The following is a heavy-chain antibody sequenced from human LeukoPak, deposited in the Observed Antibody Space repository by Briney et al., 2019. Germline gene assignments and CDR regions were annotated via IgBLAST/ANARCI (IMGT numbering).Heavy chain of an antibody. CDR2: IYSGGST. D-gene: IGHD3-3*01. V-gene: IGHV3-53*01. J-gene: IGHJ5*02. CDR3: ARNNDFWSGYYTFDP. Sequence: MXXVRQAPGKGLEWVSVIYSGGSTYYADSVKGRFTISRDNSKNTLYLQMNSLRAEDTAVYYCARNNDFWSGYYTFDPWGQGTLVTVSS.